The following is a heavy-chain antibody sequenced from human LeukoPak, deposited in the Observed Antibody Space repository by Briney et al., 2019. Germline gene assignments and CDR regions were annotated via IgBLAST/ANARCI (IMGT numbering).Heavy chain of an antibody. V-gene: IGHV3-53*01. Sequence: GGSLRLSCSASGFTVSSTYRSWVRQAPGKGLEWVSVIYSGGSTYSADSVKGRFTISRDHSKNTLYLQMNSLRAEDTAVYYCARWRLRSGDAFDIWGQGTMVTVSS. CDR3: ARWRLRSGDAFDI. D-gene: IGHD3-10*01. J-gene: IGHJ3*02. CDR1: GFTVSSTY. CDR2: IYSGGST.